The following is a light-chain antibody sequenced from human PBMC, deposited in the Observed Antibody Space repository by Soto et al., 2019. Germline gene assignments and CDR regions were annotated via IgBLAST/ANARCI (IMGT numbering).Light chain of an antibody. V-gene: IGLV3-21*04. CDR2: YDS. CDR1: NIGSKS. CDR3: QVWDSSSDHAG. J-gene: IGLJ2*01. Sequence: SSELTQPPSVSVAPGKTARITCGGTNIGSKSVHWYQQKPGQAPVLVIYYDSDRPSGIPERFSGSNSGNTATLTISRGEAGDEADYYCQVWDSSSDHAGFGGGTKVTVL.